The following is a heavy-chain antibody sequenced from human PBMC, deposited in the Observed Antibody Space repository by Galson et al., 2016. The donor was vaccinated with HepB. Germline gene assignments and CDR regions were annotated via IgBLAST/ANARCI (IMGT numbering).Heavy chain of an antibody. V-gene: IGHV2-70*01. J-gene: IGHJ4*02. CDR3: ARMSYYDSSGYYAVIDY. CDR1: GFSLSASTMC. CDR2: IDWDDDK. D-gene: IGHD3-22*01. Sequence: PALVKPTQTLTLTCTFSGFSLSASTMCVSWIRQPPGKALEWLTLIDWDDDKYYSTSLKTRLTISKDTSKNQVVLTMTNVDPVDTATYYCARMSYYDSSGYYAVIDYWGLGTLVTVSS.